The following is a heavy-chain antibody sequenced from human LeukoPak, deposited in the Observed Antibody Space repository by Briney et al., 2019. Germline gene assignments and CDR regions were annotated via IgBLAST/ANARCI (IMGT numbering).Heavy chain of an antibody. CDR1: GFTFSSYA. V-gene: IGHV3-23*01. J-gene: IGHJ4*02. CDR2: ISGSGGST. Sequence: PGGSLRLSCAASGFTFSSYAMSWVRQAPGKGLEWVSAISGSGGSTYYADSVKGRFTISRDNSKNTLYLQMNSLRAEDTAVYYCADRGGITMVRGALGYWGQGTLVTVSS. CDR3: ADRGGITMVRGALGY. D-gene: IGHD3-10*01.